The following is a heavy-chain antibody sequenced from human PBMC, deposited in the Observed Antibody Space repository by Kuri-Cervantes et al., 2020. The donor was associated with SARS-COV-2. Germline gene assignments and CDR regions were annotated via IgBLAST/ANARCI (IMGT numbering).Heavy chain of an antibody. Sequence: ASVKVSCKASGYTFTGYYMHWVRQAPGQGLEWMGWINPNSGGTNYAQKFQGWVTMTRDTSISTAYMELRSLRSDDTAVYYCARLYYYDSSGYYYYYGMDVWGQGATVTVSS. V-gene: IGHV1-2*04. CDR3: ARLYYYDSSGYYYYYGMDV. D-gene: IGHD3-22*01. CDR1: GYTFTGYY. J-gene: IGHJ6*02. CDR2: INPNSGGT.